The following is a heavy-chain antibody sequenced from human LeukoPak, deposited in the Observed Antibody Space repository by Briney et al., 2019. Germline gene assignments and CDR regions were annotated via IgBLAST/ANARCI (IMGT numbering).Heavy chain of an antibody. CDR3: AKLQYSYGHTIDY. Sequence: PGGSLRLSCAASGFTFSSHAMSWVRQAPGKGLEWVSAISGSGGSTYYADSVKGRFTISRDNSKNTLYLQMNSLRAEDTAVYYCAKLQYSYGHTIDYWGQGTLVTVSS. V-gene: IGHV3-23*01. CDR1: GFTFSSHA. D-gene: IGHD5-18*01. J-gene: IGHJ4*02. CDR2: ISGSGGST.